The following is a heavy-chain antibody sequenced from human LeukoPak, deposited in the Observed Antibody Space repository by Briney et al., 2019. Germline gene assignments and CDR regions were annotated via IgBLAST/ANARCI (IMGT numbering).Heavy chain of an antibody. Sequence: GASVKVSCKASGYTFTGYYMHWVRQAPGQGLEWMGWINPNSGGTNYAQKFQGRVTMTRDTSTSTAYMELRSLRSDDTAVYYCARGAREFGESRGPFGYWGQGTLVTVSS. CDR1: GYTFTGYY. V-gene: IGHV1-2*02. CDR2: INPNSGGT. CDR3: ARGAREFGESRGPFGY. D-gene: IGHD3-10*01. J-gene: IGHJ4*02.